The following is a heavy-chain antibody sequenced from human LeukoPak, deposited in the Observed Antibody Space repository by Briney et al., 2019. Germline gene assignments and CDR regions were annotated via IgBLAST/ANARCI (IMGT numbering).Heavy chain of an antibody. V-gene: IGHV4-31*03. CDR2: MYSSGNS. Sequence: SETLSLTCTVSGVSVNKSGNYWTWIRQHPGRGLEWIGYMYSSGNSFYNPSLRSRVSISLDTSKNVFSLNLTSVTAADTAVYCCARDGPVRDSDEGGLLRFAFVVWGQGTVVTVSS. D-gene: IGHD2-15*01. CDR1: GVSVNKSGNY. J-gene: IGHJ3*01. CDR3: ARDGPVRDSDEGGLLRFAFVV.